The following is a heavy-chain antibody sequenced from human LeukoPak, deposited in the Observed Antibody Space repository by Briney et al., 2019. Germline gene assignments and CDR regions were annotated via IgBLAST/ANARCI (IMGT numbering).Heavy chain of an antibody. CDR1: GYSFTTYW. Sequence: GESLKISCKGSGYSFTTYWIAWVRQMPGKGLEWMGIIYPGDSDTRYSPSFQGQVTISADKSISTAYLQWSSLKASDTAMYYCARQPVDSYYDFWSGYYAFDIWGQGTMVTVSS. CDR3: ARQPVDSYYDFWSGYYAFDI. V-gene: IGHV5-51*01. D-gene: IGHD3-3*01. J-gene: IGHJ3*02. CDR2: IYPGDSDT.